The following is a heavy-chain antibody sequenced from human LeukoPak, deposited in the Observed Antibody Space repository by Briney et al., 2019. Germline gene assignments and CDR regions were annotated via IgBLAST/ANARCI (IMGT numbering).Heavy chain of an antibody. V-gene: IGHV3-23*01. CDR3: AKDSYCSGGSCYSLYYYYGMDV. J-gene: IGHJ6*02. CDR2: ISGSGGTT. D-gene: IGHD2-15*01. CDR1: GFTFSNYA. Sequence: GGSLRLSCAASGFTFSNYAMTWARQAPGKGLEWVSSISGSGGTTYYADSVKGRFTISRDNSKNTLYLQMNSLRAEDTTVYYCAKDSYCSGGSCYSLYYYYGMDVWGQGTTVTVSS.